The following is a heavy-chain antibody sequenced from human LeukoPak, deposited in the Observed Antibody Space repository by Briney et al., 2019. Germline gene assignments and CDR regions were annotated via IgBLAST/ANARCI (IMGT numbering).Heavy chain of an antibody. CDR1: GFTFSSYA. CDR2: ISGSGGST. Sequence: GGSLRLSCAASGFTFSSYAMSWVRQAPGKGLEWVSAISGSGGSTYYADSVKGRFTISRDNSKDTLYLQMNSLRAEDMAVYYCARDLGGWYFDYWGQGTLVTVSS. V-gene: IGHV3-23*01. D-gene: IGHD2-15*01. J-gene: IGHJ4*02. CDR3: ARDLGGWYFDY.